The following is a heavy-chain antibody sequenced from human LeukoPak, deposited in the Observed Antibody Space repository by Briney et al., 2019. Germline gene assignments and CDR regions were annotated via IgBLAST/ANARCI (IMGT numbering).Heavy chain of an antibody. CDR3: ARDQGHYDILTGYYNVMGY. D-gene: IGHD3-9*01. V-gene: IGHV1-2*02. CDR1: GYTFTGYY. J-gene: IGHJ4*02. Sequence: ASVNVSCKASGYTFTGYYLHWVRQAPGQGLEWMGWINPNSGGTNFVQKFQGRVTGTRDTSINTAYMELSRLKSDDTAVYYCARDQGHYDILTGYYNVMGYWGQGTLVTVSS. CDR2: INPNSGGT.